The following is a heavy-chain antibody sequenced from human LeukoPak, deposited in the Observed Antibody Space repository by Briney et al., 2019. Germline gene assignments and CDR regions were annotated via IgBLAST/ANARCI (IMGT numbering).Heavy chain of an antibody. J-gene: IGHJ3*02. D-gene: IGHD1-14*01. CDR1: GFTASSNY. CDR3: ARETGKTSDAFDI. CDR2: IYSGGST. Sequence: GGSLRLSCAASGFTASSNYMSWVRQAPGKGLKWVSVIYSGGSTYYADSVKGRFTISRDNSKNTLYLQMNSLRVEDTAVYYCARETGKTSDAFDIWGQGTMVTVSS. V-gene: IGHV3-53*01.